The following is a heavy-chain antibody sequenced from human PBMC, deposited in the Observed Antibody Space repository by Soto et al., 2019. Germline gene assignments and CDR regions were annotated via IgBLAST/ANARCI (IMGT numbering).Heavy chain of an antibody. Sequence: EVQLVESGGGLVQPGGSLRLSCAASGFTFSSYWMHWVRQAPGKGLVWVSRINSDGSSTSYADSVKGRFTISRDNAKNTLYLQMNSLRAEDTAMYYCAIERGKAAAVHFDYWGQGTLVTVSS. CDR2: INSDGSST. D-gene: IGHD6-13*01. CDR1: GFTFSSYW. V-gene: IGHV3-74*01. J-gene: IGHJ4*02. CDR3: AIERGKAAAVHFDY.